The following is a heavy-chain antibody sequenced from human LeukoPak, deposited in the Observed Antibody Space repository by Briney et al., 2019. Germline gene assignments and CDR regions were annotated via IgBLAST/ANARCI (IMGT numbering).Heavy chain of an antibody. CDR3: AKWGILLWFGELLPLYFDY. Sequence: GGSLRLSCAASGFTFSDYNMHWVRQAPGQGLEWVSAISGSGGSTYYADSVKGRFTISRDNSKNTLYLQMNSLRAEDTAVYYCAKWGILLWFGELLPLYFDYWGQGTLVTVSS. D-gene: IGHD3-10*01. J-gene: IGHJ4*02. V-gene: IGHV3-23*01. CDR2: ISGSGGST. CDR1: GFTFSDYN.